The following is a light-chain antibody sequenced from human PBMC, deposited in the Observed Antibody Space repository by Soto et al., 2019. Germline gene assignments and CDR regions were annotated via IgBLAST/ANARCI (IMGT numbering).Light chain of an antibody. Sequence: EFVLTQSPGTLSLSPGERATLSCRASQSVDSGYLAWYQQKRGQAPRLLIYGASIRATGIPDRCSGSASETDFTLTISRLEPEDFALYYCQHYGSSPRTFGHGTKVEIK. CDR3: QHYGSSPRT. CDR1: QSVDSGY. CDR2: GAS. V-gene: IGKV3-20*01. J-gene: IGKJ1*01.